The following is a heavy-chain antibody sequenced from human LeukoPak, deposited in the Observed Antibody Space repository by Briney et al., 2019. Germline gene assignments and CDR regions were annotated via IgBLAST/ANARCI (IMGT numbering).Heavy chain of an antibody. Sequence: PGGSLRLSCAGYGLTLSSYWMSWVRQAPGKGLEWVANIKQDGSDKYYVDSMKGRFTISRDNAKNSLYLQMNSLRAEDTAVYYCARVSDSGSMDVWGKGTTVTVSS. D-gene: IGHD1-26*01. V-gene: IGHV3-7*01. CDR2: IKQDGSDK. CDR3: ARVSDSGSMDV. CDR1: GLTLSSYW. J-gene: IGHJ6*04.